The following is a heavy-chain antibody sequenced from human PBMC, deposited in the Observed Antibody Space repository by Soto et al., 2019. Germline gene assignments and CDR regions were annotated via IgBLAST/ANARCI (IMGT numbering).Heavy chain of an antibody. CDR3: AKGKLIAALDY. D-gene: IGHD6-6*01. CDR1: GFTFSSYG. V-gene: IGHV3-30*18. J-gene: IGHJ4*02. Sequence: QVQLVESGGGVVQPGRSLRLSCAASGFTFSSYGMHWVRQAPGKGLEWVAVISYDGSNKYYADSLKGRFTISRDNSKNTLNLQMNSLRAEDTAVYYCAKGKLIAALDYWGQGTLVTVSS. CDR2: ISYDGSNK.